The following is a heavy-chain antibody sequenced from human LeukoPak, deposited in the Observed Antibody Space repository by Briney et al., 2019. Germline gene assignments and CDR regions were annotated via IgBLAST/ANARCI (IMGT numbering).Heavy chain of an antibody. CDR1: GFTFSSYA. D-gene: IGHD2-8*02. CDR2: IYSGGST. CDR3: ARDTGSMAARYFDF. Sequence: PGGSLRLSCAASGFTFSSYAMSWVRQAPGKGLEWVSVIYSGGSTYYADSVKGRFTISRDNSKNTLYLQMNSLRAEDTAVYYCARDTGSMAARYFDFWGQGTLVTVSS. V-gene: IGHV3-53*01. J-gene: IGHJ4*02.